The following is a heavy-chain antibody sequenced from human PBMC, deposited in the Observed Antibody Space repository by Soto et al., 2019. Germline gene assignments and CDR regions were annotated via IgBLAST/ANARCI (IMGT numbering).Heavy chain of an antibody. CDR3: ARGVGWSGYYIERMAPTWFDP. J-gene: IGHJ5*02. V-gene: IGHV4-59*12. CDR2: IYYSGST. D-gene: IGHD3-3*01. CDR1: GGSISSYY. Sequence: PSETLSLTCTVSGGSISSYYWSWIRQPPGKGLEWIGYIYYSGSTNYNPSLKSRVTISVDTSKNQFSLKLSSVTAADTAVYYCARGVGWSGYYIERMAPTWFDPWGQGTLVTVSS.